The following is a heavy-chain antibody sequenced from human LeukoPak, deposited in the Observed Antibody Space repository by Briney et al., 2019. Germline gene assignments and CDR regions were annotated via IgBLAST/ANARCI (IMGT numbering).Heavy chain of an antibody. V-gene: IGHV4-61*08. CDR1: GGSISSGGYS. J-gene: IGHJ6*02. CDR2: IYYNGNT. CDR3: ARGRSNYYGMDV. D-gene: IGHD1-26*01. Sequence: PSETLSLTCAVSGGSISSGGYSWSWIRRPPGKGLEWIGYIYYNGNTNYSPSLKSRVTMSVDTSKNLFSLKVSSVTAADTAVYYCARGRSNYYGMDVWGQGTTATVSS.